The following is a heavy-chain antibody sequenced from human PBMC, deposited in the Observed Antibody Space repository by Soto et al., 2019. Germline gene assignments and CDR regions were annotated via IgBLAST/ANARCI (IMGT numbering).Heavy chain of an antibody. CDR2: ISVSGDST. V-gene: IGHV3-23*01. D-gene: IGHD3-10*01. CDR3: AKGRGGFDP. Sequence: EVQLLESRGGLVQPGGSLRLSCAASGFPFSSSAMTWVRQAPGKGLEWVSVISVSGDSTYYADSLKGRFTISRDNSKNTLYLQMNSLRAEDSAVYYCAKGRGGFDPWGQGTLVTVSS. CDR1: GFPFSSSA. J-gene: IGHJ5*02.